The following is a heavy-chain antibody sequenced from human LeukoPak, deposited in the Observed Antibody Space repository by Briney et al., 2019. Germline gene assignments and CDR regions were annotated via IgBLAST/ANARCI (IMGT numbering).Heavy chain of an antibody. CDR2: IYHSGST. J-gene: IGHJ4*02. CDR1: GSTVNYY. V-gene: IGHV4-59*01. Sequence: PSETLSLTCTVSGSTVNYYLSWILQTPGKGPEGLVYIYHSGSTKYNSSLKRRVTMSVDTSSNQFSLNLKSVTAADTAVYYCATGPQYDYWGPGMLVTVSS. CDR3: ATGPQYDY.